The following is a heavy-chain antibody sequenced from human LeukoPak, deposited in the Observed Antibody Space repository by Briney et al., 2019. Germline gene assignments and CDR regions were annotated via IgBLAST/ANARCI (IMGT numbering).Heavy chain of an antibody. CDR2: ISNSGGST. CDR3: ARANKISSGWVYYYYYYGMDV. J-gene: IGHJ6*02. V-gene: IGHV3-23*01. CDR1: GFTFSSYA. Sequence: GGSLRLSCAASGFTFSSYAMSWVRQAPGKGLEWVSSISNSGGSTYYADSVKGRFTISRDNSKNTLYLQMNSLGAEDTAVYYCARANKISSGWVYYYYYYGMDVWGQGTTVTVSS. D-gene: IGHD6-19*01.